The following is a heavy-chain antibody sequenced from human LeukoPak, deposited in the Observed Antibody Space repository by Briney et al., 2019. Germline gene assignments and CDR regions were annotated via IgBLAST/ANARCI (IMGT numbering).Heavy chain of an antibody. CDR3: ARDEGYISPTHFDY. Sequence: GGSLRLSCAASVTFSNAWMNWVRQAPGKGLEWVANIKQDGNEKDYVDSVRGRFTISRDNAKNSLYLQMNSLRAEDTAVYYCARDEGYISPTHFDYWGQGTLVTVSS. CDR1: VTFSNAW. V-gene: IGHV3-7*01. D-gene: IGHD6-13*01. J-gene: IGHJ4*02. CDR2: IKQDGNEK.